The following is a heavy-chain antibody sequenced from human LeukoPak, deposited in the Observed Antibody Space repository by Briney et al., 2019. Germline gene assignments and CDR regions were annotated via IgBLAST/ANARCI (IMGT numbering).Heavy chain of an antibody. Sequence: GGSLRLSCAESGFIFSSYAMSWVREAPARGLEWVSSLRGNGDTFYADSVKGRFPLSRDESRNTVYLHLNELRVEDTAVYSCAKASWVSTADAVLWGQGTVVTVSS. D-gene: IGHD3-16*01. CDR3: AKASWVSTADAVL. CDR1: GFIFSSYA. CDR2: LRGNGDT. V-gene: IGHV3-23*01. J-gene: IGHJ4*02.